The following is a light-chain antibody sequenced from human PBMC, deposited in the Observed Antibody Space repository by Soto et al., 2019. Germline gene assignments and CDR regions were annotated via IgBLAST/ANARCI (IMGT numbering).Light chain of an antibody. CDR2: TVS. CDR3: QQSYKMPS. CDR1: QNISIY. V-gene: IGKV1-39*01. Sequence: DIQMTQSPSSLSASVGDRVTITCRASQNISIYLNWYQQKPGKAPKLLIYTVSNLQSGVPSRFSADGSGTDFTLTISSLQPEDFGTYYCQQSYKMPSFGQGTRLVIK. J-gene: IGKJ5*01.